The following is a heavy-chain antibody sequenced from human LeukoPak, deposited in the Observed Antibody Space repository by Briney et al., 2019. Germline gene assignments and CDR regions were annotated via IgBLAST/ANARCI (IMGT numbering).Heavy chain of an antibody. V-gene: IGHV4-59*08. D-gene: IGHD6-13*01. CDR3: ARHVYSSSWYIYYYGMDV. CDR1: GGSIGSYY. CDR2: IYYSGST. Sequence: SETLSLTCTVSGGSIGSYYWSWIRQAPGKGLEWAGYIYYSGSTNYNPSLKSRVTISVDTSKNQFSLKLSSVTAADTAVYYCARHVYSSSWYIYYYGMDVWGQGTTVTVSS. J-gene: IGHJ6*02.